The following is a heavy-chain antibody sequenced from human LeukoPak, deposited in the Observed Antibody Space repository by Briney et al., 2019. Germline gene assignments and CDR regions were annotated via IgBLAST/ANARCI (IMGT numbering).Heavy chain of an antibody. D-gene: IGHD2-2*02. Sequence: SETLSLTCAVYGGSFSDYYWSWIRQPPGKGLEWIGEINHSGSTNYNPSLKSRVTISVDTSKNQFSLKLSSVTAADTAVYYCARGPNIVVVPAAITAWFDPWGQGTLVTVSS. J-gene: IGHJ5*02. CDR2: INHSGST. CDR1: GGSFSDYY. V-gene: IGHV4-34*01. CDR3: ARGPNIVVVPAAITAWFDP.